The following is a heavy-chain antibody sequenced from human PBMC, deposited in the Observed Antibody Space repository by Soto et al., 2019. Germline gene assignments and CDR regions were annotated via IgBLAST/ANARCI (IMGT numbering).Heavy chain of an antibody. CDR2: ISGSGGST. CDR3: AKGRVRRGYSGYDSFDY. Sequence: PGGSVRLSCAASGFTFSSYAMSWFRQAPGKGLEWVSAISGSGGSTYYADSVKGRFTISRDNSKNTLYLQMNSLRAEDTAVYYCAKGRVRRGYSGYDSFDYWGQGTLVTVSS. D-gene: IGHD5-12*01. CDR1: GFTFSSYA. V-gene: IGHV3-23*01. J-gene: IGHJ4*02.